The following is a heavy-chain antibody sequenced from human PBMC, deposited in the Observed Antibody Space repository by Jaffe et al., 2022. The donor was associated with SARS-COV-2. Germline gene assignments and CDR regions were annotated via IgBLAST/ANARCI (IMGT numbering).Heavy chain of an antibody. Sequence: QVQLVQSGAEVKKPGASVKVSCKASGYTFTDHFIHWVRQVPGEGLEWMGMINPNGGSTTYAQKLQGRFTMTRDTSTSTVYMELSGLMSDDTAVYYCVISGGNVQAPAGIVDWFNPWGQGTMVTVSS. CDR2: INPNGGST. V-gene: IGHV1-46*04. CDR1: GYTFTDHF. D-gene: IGHD6-13*01. J-gene: IGHJ5*02. CDR3: VISGGNVQAPAGIVDWFNP.